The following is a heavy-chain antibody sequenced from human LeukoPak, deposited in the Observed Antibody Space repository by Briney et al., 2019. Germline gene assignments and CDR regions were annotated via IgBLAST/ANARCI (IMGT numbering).Heavy chain of an antibody. CDR2: ISSSSNTI. D-gene: IGHD3-3*01. CDR3: AKTLRFLEWSPPFFDY. CDR1: GFTFSNYN. V-gene: IGHV3-48*01. Sequence: PGGSLRLSCAASGFTFSNYNMNWARKAPGKGLEWVSYISSSSNTIYYADSVKGRFTISRDNFKNTLYLQMNSLRAEDTAVYYCAKTLRFLEWSPPFFDYWGQGTLVTVSS. J-gene: IGHJ4*02.